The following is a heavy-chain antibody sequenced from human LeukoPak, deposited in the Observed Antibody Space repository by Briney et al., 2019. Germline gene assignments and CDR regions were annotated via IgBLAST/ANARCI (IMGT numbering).Heavy chain of an antibody. CDR3: ARRTNYHGSGYLYYFDY. CDR2: IYPGDSDT. J-gene: IGHJ4*02. V-gene: IGHV5-51*01. CDR1: GYSFTSYW. D-gene: IGHD3-10*01. Sequence: GESLKISCKGSGYSFTSYWIGWVRQMPGKGLEWMGIIYPGDSDTRYSPSFQGQVTISADKSISTAYLQWSSLKASDTAMYYCARRTNYHGSGYLYYFDYWGQGTLVTVSS.